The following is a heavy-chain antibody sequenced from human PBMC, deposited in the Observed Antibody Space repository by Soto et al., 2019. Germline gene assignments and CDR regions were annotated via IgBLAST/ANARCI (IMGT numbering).Heavy chain of an antibody. CDR1: GGCIASGTYC. Sequence: TLSLTGSVSGGCIASGTYCWSWIRQHPGKGLEWIGYIYYSGSTYYNPSLERRVYISVDTSKNQFSLKLSSVTAADTAVYYCVRGSPVVVKMEVWGQGTTVTVSS. D-gene: IGHD2-2*01. J-gene: IGHJ6*02. CDR3: VRGSPVVVKMEV. V-gene: IGHV4-31*03. CDR2: IYYSGST.